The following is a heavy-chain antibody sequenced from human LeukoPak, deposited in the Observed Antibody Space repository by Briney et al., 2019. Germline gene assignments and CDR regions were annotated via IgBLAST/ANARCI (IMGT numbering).Heavy chain of an antibody. CDR1: GGSFSGYY. Sequence: KPSETLSLTCAVYGGSFSGYYWSWIRQPPGKGLAWIGEINHSGSTNYNPSLKSRVTISVDTSKNQFSLKLSSVTAADTAVYYCARGSYCSSTSCLQNYYYYYGMDVWGQGTTVTVSS. CDR2: INHSGST. D-gene: IGHD2-2*01. CDR3: ARGSYCSSTSCLQNYYYYYGMDV. J-gene: IGHJ6*02. V-gene: IGHV4-34*01.